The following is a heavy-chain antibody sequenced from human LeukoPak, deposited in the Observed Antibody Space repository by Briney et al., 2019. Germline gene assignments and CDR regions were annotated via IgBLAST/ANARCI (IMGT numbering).Heavy chain of an antibody. V-gene: IGHV3-23*01. CDR3: AKMPGFTIFDPDDY. CDR1: GFTFSSYA. CDR2: ISGSGGST. J-gene: IGHJ4*02. D-gene: IGHD3-3*01. Sequence: PGGSLRLSCAASGFTFSSYAMSWVRQAPGKGLEWVSAISGSGGSTYYADSVKGRFTISRDNSKNTLYLQMNSLRAEDTAVYFCAKMPGFTIFDPDDYWGQGTLVTVSS.